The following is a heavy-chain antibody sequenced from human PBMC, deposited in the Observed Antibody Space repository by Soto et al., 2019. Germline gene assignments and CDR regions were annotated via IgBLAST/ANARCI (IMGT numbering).Heavy chain of an antibody. CDR3: ARWTGPDIKGFLSRDGYGDFDY. J-gene: IGHJ4*02. CDR1: GYSFTSYG. D-gene: IGHD5-12*01. Sequence: ASVNVSCKASGYSFTSYGISWVQQAHGQGLEWMGWISAYNGNTNYAQKLQGRVTMTTDTSTSTAYMELRSLRSDDTAVYYCARWTGPDIKGFLSRDGYGDFDYWGQGTLVTVSS. CDR2: ISAYNGNT. V-gene: IGHV1-18*01.